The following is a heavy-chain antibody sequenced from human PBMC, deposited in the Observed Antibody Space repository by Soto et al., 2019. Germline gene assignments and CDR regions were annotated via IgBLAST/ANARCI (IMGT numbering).Heavy chain of an antibody. CDR1: GFTFSDYY. V-gene: IGHV3-11*06. J-gene: IGHJ5*02. D-gene: IGHD2-15*01. Sequence: PGGSLSLSCASSGFTFSDYYVSWIRQAPGKGLEWLSYISPGSRYPAYADSVKGRFTISRDNARRSLSLQMNSLTVDDTAIYYYVRGGGGGLFDPWGQGSMVTLSS. CDR3: VRGGGGGLFDP. CDR2: ISPGSRYP.